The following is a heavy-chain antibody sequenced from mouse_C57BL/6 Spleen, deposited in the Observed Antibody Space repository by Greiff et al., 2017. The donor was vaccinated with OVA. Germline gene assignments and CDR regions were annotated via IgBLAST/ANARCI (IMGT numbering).Heavy chain of an antibody. Sequence: QVQLKQSGAELAKPGASVTLSCKASGYTFTSYWMHWVKQRPGQGLEWIGYINPSSGYTKYNQKFKDKATLTADKSSSTAYMQLSSLTYEDSAVYYCARCYGNSRYYLDYWGQGTTLTVSS. CDR1: GYTFTSYW. V-gene: IGHV1-7*01. CDR3: ARCYGNSRYYLDY. CDR2: INPSSGYT. J-gene: IGHJ2*01. D-gene: IGHD2-1*01.